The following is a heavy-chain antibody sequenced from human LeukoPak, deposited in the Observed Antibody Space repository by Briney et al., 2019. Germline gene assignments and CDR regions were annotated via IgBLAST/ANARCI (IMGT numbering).Heavy chain of an antibody. CDR2: ISSSGDSI. Sequence: PGGSLRLSCAGSGFTFSGYEFNWVRQAPGKGLEWISYISSSGDSIYYAESARGRFTVSRDNAKSSLYLQMNSLRAEDSALYYCARETVPCGGDCFDYWGQGTLVTVSS. CDR3: ARETVPCGGDCFDY. V-gene: IGHV3-48*03. D-gene: IGHD2-21*01. J-gene: IGHJ4*02. CDR1: GFTFSGYE.